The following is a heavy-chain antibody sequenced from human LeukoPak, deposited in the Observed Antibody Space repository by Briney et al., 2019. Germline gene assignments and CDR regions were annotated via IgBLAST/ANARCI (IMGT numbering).Heavy chain of an antibody. CDR3: ARQGYYGSGKIDY. J-gene: IGHJ4*02. V-gene: IGHV4-34*01. CDR1: GGSFSGYY. Sequence: SETLSLTCAVYGGSFSGYYWSWIRQPPGKGLEWIGEINHSGSTNYNPSLKSRVTISVDTSKNQFSLKLSSVTAADTAVYYCARQGYYGSGKIDYWGQGTLVTVSS. CDR2: INHSGST. D-gene: IGHD3-10*01.